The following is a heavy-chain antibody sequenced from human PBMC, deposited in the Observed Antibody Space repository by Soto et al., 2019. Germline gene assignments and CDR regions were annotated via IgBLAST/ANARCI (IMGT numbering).Heavy chain of an antibody. J-gene: IGHJ4*02. CDR2: IIGSGGST. CDR3: AKAPRFQNYTFES. D-gene: IGHD3-3*01. V-gene: IGHV3-23*01. CDR1: GFSFSLYA. Sequence: GGSLRLSCAGSGFSFSLYAMSWVRQAPGKGLEWVSAIIGSGGSTAYADSVKGRYTISRDNSKNTLFLQMNSLRVEDTAVYSCAKAPRFQNYTFESWGQGTLVTVYS.